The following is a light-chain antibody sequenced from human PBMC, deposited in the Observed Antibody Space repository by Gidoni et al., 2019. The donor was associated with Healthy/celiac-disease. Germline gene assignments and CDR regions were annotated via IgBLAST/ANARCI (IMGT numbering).Light chain of an antibody. CDR2: DAS. V-gene: IGKV1-33*01. CDR3: QQYDNLPPET. CDR1: QDISNY. Sequence: DIQMTQSPSSLSASVGDRVTITCQASQDISNYLNWYQQKQGKAPKLLIYDASNLETGFPSRFSGSGSGTDFTFTISSLQPEDIATYYCQQYDNLPPETFXXXTKLEIK. J-gene: IGKJ2*01.